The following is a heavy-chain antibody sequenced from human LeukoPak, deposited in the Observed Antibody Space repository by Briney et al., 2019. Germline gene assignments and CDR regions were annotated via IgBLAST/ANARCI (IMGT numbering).Heavy chain of an antibody. V-gene: IGHV3-23*01. CDR1: GFTFSSYA. CDR3: AQEGRIAAGTGDYFDY. CDR2: ISANGDTT. D-gene: IGHD6-13*01. J-gene: IGHJ4*02. Sequence: GGSLRLSRAASGFTFSSYAMSWVRQAPGKGLEGVSGISANGDTTKYADSVKGRFTISRDNAKNTVLLQMNSLRADDTAVYYCAQEGRIAAGTGDYFDYWGQGTLVTVSS.